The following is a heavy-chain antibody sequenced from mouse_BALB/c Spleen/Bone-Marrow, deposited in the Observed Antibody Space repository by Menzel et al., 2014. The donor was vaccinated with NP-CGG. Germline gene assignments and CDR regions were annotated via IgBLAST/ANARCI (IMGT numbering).Heavy chain of an antibody. J-gene: IGHJ4*01. CDR1: GYTFTSYW. CDR2: INPSNGRT. CDR3: ARGRPSAMDY. Sequence: LQESGAELVKPGASVKLSCKASGYTFTSYWMHWVKQRPGQGLEWIGEINPSNGRTNYNEKFKSKATLTVDKSSSTAYMQLSSLTSEDSAVYYCARGRPSAMDYWGQGTSVTVSS. V-gene: IGHV1S81*02.